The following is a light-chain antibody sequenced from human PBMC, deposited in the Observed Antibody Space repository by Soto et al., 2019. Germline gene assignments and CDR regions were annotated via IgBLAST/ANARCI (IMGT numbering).Light chain of an antibody. CDR2: AAS. CDR3: QQSYSAPPT. V-gene: IGKV1-39*01. J-gene: IGKJ1*01. Sequence: DVQMTQSPSSLSASVGDRVTITCRASKSISSYLHWYQQKPGKAPKLLIYAASSLQSGVPSRFSGSGSGTDFTLTISSLEPEDFATFYCQQSYSAPPTFGQGTKVQIK. CDR1: KSISSY.